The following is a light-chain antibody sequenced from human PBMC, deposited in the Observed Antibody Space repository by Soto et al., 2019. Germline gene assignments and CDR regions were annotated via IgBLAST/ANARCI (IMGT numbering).Light chain of an antibody. CDR1: SGSIASNY. CDR3: QSYDSSNPWV. CDR2: EDN. V-gene: IGLV6-57*03. J-gene: IGLJ3*02. Sequence: NFMLTQPHSVSESPGQTATISCTRSSGSIASNYVQWYQLRPGSAPTTVIYEDNQRPSGVPDRFSGSIDSSSNSASLTISGLKTDDEAHYYCQSYDSSNPWVFGGGTKLTVL.